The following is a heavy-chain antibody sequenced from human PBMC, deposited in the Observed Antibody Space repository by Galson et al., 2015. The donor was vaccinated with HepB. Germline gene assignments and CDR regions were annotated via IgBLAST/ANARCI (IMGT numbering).Heavy chain of an antibody. J-gene: IGHJ5*02. Sequence: SLRLSCASSGFAFSGYAMTWFRQGPGKGLEWVSAIGVNGYTTYYADSVKGRFTISRDNSKTTLYLHMNSQRAEDTAFYYCAIDRRQPIIAAAGPYDWFDPWGQGTLVTVSS. CDR2: IGVNGYTT. D-gene: IGHD6-13*01. V-gene: IGHV3-23*01. CDR1: GFAFSGYA. CDR3: AIDRRQPIIAAAGPYDWFDP.